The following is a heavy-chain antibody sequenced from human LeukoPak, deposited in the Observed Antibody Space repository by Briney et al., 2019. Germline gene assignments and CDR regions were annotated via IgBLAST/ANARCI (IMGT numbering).Heavy chain of an antibody. CDR2: ISWNSGSI. CDR1: GFTFSSYA. CDR3: ARFRTAMQLWKGYYFDY. J-gene: IGHJ4*02. D-gene: IGHD5-18*01. V-gene: IGHV3-48*04. Sequence: PGGSLRLSCAASGFTFSSYAMHWVRQAPGKGLEWVSGISWNSGSIGYADSVKGRFTISRDNAKNSLYLQMNSLRAEDTAVYYCARFRTAMQLWKGYYFDYWGQGTLVTVSS.